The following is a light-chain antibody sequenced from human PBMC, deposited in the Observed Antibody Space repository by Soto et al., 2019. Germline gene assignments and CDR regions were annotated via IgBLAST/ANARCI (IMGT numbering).Light chain of an antibody. Sequence: EIVMTQSPATLSVSPGERATLSCRASQSVSINLAWYQQKPGQAPRLLIYGASTRAAGIPARFSGSGSGTEFTLTISSMQSEDFAVYYCQQFTNWPLTFGGGTKVEI. J-gene: IGKJ4*01. CDR3: QQFTNWPLT. CDR2: GAS. V-gene: IGKV3-15*01. CDR1: QSVSIN.